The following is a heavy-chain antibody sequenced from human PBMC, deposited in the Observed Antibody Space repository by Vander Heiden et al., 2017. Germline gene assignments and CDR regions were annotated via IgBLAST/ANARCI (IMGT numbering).Heavy chain of an antibody. CDR3: ASLKVISIGGSGYYYGMDV. D-gene: IGHD3-16*01. V-gene: IGHV4-34*01. J-gene: IGHJ6*02. CDR1: GGYFSGYY. Sequence: QVQLQQWGAGLLKPSETLSTTCAVYGGYFSGYYWGGIRQPPGKGLEWIGEINHSGSTNSNPSLKSRVTISVDTSKNQFSLKLSSVTAADTAVYYCASLKVISIGGSGYYYGMDVWGQGTTVTVSS. CDR2: INHSGST.